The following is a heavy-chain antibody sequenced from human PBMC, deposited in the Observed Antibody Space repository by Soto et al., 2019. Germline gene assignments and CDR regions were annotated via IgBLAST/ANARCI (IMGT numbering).Heavy chain of an antibody. D-gene: IGHD3-22*01. CDR1: GFTFSSYS. J-gene: IGHJ4*02. CDR2: ISSSSSYI. Sequence: EVQLVASGGGLVKPGGSLRLSCAASGFTFSSYSMNWVRQAPGKGLEWVSSISSSSSYIYYADSVKGRFTISRDNAKNSLYLQMNGLRAEDTAVYYCARGPGATYYYDSRGYWGQGTLVTVSS. V-gene: IGHV3-21*01. CDR3: ARGPGATYYYDSRGY.